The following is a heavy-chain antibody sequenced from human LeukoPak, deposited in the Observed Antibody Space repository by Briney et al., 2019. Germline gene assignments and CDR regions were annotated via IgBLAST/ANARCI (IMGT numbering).Heavy chain of an antibody. CDR1: GGTFSSYA. CDR2: IIPIFGTA. J-gene: IGHJ6*02. V-gene: IGHV1-69*13. D-gene: IGHD4-17*01. CDR3: ARVSSGQYGDYDYYYYGMDV. Sequence: SVKVSCTASGGTFSSYAISWVRQAPGQGLERMGGIIPIFGTANYAQKFQGRVTITADESTSTAYMELSSLRSEDTAVYYCARVSSGQYGDYDYYYYGMDVWGQGTTVTVSS.